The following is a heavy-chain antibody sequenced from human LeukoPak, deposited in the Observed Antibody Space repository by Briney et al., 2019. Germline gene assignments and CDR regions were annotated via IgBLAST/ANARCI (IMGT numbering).Heavy chain of an antibody. D-gene: IGHD3-10*01. J-gene: IGHJ4*02. V-gene: IGHV3-23*01. CDR3: AKMVRSRGGYFDY. CDR1: GFTFSSSA. Sequence: GGSLRLSCAASGFTFSSSAMSWVRRAPGKGLEWVSAISNNGGYTYYADSVQGRFTISRDNSKSTLCLQMNSLRAEDTAVYYCAKMVRSRGGYFDYWGQGTLVTVSS. CDR2: ISNNGGYT.